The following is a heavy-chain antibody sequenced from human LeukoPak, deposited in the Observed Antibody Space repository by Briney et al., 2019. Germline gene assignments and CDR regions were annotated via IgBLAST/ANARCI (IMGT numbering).Heavy chain of an antibody. D-gene: IGHD3-22*01. CDR2: IYASGST. V-gene: IGHV4-61*02. Sequence: SQTLSFTCTVSGGSISSGSFYWSWIRQPAGKGLEWIGRIYASGSTNYNPSLKSRVTISVDTSKNQFSLNLSSVTAADTAVYYCARDPGVYDNSGYYYYYYMDVWGKGTTVTVSS. CDR1: GGSISSGSFY. CDR3: ARDPGVYDNSGYYYYYYMDV. J-gene: IGHJ6*03.